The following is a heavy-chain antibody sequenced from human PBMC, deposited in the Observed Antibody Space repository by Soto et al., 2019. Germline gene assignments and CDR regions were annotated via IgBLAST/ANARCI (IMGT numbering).Heavy chain of an antibody. V-gene: IGHV3-11*01. CDR2: ISSSGSTI. CDR3: ARDNYSFAIDY. D-gene: IGHD2-21*01. CDR1: GFTFTEYY. J-gene: IGHJ4*02. Sequence: LRLSCSASGFTFTEYYNSWAGQAPGKGLEWVSYISSSGSTIYYADSVKGRFTISRDNAKNSLYLQMNSLRAEDTAVYYCARDNYSFAIDYWGQGTLVTVSS.